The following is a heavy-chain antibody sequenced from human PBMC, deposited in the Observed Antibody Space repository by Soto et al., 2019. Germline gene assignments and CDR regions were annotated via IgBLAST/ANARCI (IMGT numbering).Heavy chain of an antibody. Sequence: QVQLVQSGAEVKKPGASVKVSCKASGYTFTSYAMHWVRQAPGQRLEWMGWINAGNGNTKYSQNFQGRVTITRDTSESTAYMELSSLRSEDTAVYYCARGPGGPDGPGDYWGQGALVTVSS. D-gene: IGHD2-15*01. CDR2: INAGNGNT. CDR1: GYTFTSYA. V-gene: IGHV1-3*01. CDR3: ARGPGGPDGPGDY. J-gene: IGHJ4*02.